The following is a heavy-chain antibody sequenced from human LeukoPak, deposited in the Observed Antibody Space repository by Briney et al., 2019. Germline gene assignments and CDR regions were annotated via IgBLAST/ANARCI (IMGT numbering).Heavy chain of an antibody. Sequence: PGRSLRLSCAASGFTFSSYAMHWVRQAPGKGLEWVAVISYDGGNKYYADSVKGRFTISRDNSKNTLYLQMNSLRAEDTAVYYCARDMEMATITPQHWGQGTLVTVSS. CDR2: ISYDGGNK. V-gene: IGHV3-30*04. CDR3: ARDMEMATITPQH. D-gene: IGHD5-24*01. CDR1: GFTFSSYA. J-gene: IGHJ1*01.